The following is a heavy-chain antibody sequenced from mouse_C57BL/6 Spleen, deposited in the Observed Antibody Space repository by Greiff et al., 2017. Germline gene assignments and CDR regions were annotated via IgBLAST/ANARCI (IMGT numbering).Heavy chain of an antibody. CDR1: GYTFTSYW. V-gene: IGHV1-55*01. J-gene: IGHJ4*01. Sequence: QVKLQQPGAELVKPGASVKMSCKASGYTFTSYWITWVKQRPGQGLEWIGDIYPGSGSTNYHEKFKSKATLTVDTSASTAYMQLRILTSEDTAVYNFARCDDGYSEAMDYWGQGTPVTVSS. CDR3: ARCDDGYSEAMDY. CDR2: IYPGSGST. D-gene: IGHD2-3*01.